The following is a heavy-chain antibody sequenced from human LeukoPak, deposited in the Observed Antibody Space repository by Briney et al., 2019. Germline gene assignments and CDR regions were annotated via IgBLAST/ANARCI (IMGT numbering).Heavy chain of an antibody. CDR3: ASRQNDYDFWSGQQYGMDV. CDR2: ISSSSSYI. J-gene: IGHJ6*02. V-gene: IGHV3-21*01. CDR1: GFTFSSYS. D-gene: IGHD3-3*01. Sequence: GGSLRLSCAASGFTFSSYSMNWVRQAPGKGLEWVSSISSSSSYIYYADSVKGRFTISRDNAKNSLYLQMSSLRAEDTAVYYCASRQNDYDFWSGQQYGMDVWGQGTTVTVSS.